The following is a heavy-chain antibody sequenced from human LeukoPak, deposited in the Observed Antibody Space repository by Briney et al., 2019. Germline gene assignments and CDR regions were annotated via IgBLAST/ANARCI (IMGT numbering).Heavy chain of an antibody. J-gene: IGHJ4*02. CDR1: GFTFSDVY. V-gene: IGHV3-11*06. CDR2: ISSSGSST. D-gene: IGHD6-19*01. CDR3: ARDRGRVAGEYFDY. Sequence: GGSLRLSCAASGFTFSDVYMSWIRQAPGRGLEWVSYISSSGSSTKYADSVKGRFTISRDNAKNSLYLQMNSLRVEDTAVYYCARDRGRVAGEYFDYWGQGTLVTVSS.